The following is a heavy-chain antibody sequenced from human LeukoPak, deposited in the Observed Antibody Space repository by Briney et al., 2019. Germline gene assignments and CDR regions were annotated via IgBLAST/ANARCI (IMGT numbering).Heavy chain of an antibody. CDR1: GYTFTTSD. CDR3: ARGRGSGHKETGFDP. J-gene: IGHJ5*02. V-gene: IGHV1-8*01. CDR2: MNPNSDNS. Sequence: ASVKDSCEASGYTFTTSDINWVRQATGQGLEWMGCMNPNSDNSGYTQKFQGRVTMTRNTFISTAYMELSSLRSEETAVYYCARGRGSGHKETGFDPWGQGSMVTVCS. D-gene: IGHD2-15*01.